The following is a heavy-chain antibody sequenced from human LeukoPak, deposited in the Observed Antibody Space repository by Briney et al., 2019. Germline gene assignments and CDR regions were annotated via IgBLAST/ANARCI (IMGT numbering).Heavy chain of an antibody. CDR3: AKCMSGSGVCLNFDS. CDR1: GFTFITYA. V-gene: IGHV3-23*01. CDR2: ISGTDSGT. J-gene: IGHJ4*02. D-gene: IGHD2-21*02. Sequence: GGSLRLSCEASGFTFITYAMSWVRQAPGKGLQWVSGISGTDSGTYYTDSVKGRFTIFRDNSKNTVYLQIDSLRAEDTAVYYCAKCMSGSGVCLNFDSWGQGTLVTVSS.